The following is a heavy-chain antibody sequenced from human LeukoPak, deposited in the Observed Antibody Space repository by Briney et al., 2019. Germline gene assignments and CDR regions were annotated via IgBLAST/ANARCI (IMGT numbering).Heavy chain of an antibody. D-gene: IGHD3-10*01. V-gene: IGHV6-1*01. CDR1: GDSVSSNSAA. CDR2: TYYRSKWYN. Sequence: PSQTLSLTCAISGDSVSSNSAAWNWIRQSPSRGLEWLGRTYYRSKWYNDYAVSVKSRITINADTSKNQFSLQLNSVTPEDTAVYYCARGRQTATYYYGSGSLNYWGQGTLVTVSS. J-gene: IGHJ4*02. CDR3: ARGRQTATYYYGSGSLNY.